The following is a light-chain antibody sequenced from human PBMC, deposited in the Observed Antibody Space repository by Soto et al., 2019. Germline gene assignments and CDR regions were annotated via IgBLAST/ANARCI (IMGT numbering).Light chain of an antibody. CDR1: SSDVGGYNY. CDR2: DVS. CDR3: SSYTSSSTPVV. Sequence: QSASVSGSPGQSITISCTGTSSDVGGYNYVSWYQQHPGKAPKLMIYDVSNRPSGVSNRFSGSKSGNTASQTISGLQAEDEADYYCSSYTSSSTPVVFGGGTKLTVL. V-gene: IGLV2-14*01. J-gene: IGLJ2*01.